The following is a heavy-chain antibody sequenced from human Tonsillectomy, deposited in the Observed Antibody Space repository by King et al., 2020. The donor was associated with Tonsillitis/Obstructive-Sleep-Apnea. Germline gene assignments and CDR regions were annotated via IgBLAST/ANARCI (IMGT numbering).Heavy chain of an antibody. CDR2: INSDGSST. CDR3: ARGGEQWLVRRPIDY. D-gene: IGHD6-19*01. CDR1: GFTFSSYW. J-gene: IGHJ4*02. V-gene: IGHV3-74*01. Sequence: VQLVESGGGLVQPGGSLRLSCAASGFTFSSYWMHWVRQAPGKGLVWVSRINSDGSSTSYADSVKGRFTISRDNAKNTLYLQMNSLRAEDTAVCYCARGGEQWLVRRPIDYWGQGTLATVSS.